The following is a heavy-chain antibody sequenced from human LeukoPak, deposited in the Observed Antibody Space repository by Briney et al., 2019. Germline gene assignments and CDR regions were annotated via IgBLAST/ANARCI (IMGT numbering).Heavy chain of an antibody. CDR1: GHTFGDHY. D-gene: IGHD1-14*01. CDR3: ARVLLRTGIPEGFDP. CDR2: INPNSGGT. V-gene: IGHV1-2*02. Sequence: ASVKVSCKASGHTFGDHYMHWVRQAPGQGLEWMGWINPNSGGTKYAQRFQGRVTMTRDTSISTAYMELRRRRSDDTAVYYCARVLLRTGIPEGFDPWGQGTLVTVSS. J-gene: IGHJ5*02.